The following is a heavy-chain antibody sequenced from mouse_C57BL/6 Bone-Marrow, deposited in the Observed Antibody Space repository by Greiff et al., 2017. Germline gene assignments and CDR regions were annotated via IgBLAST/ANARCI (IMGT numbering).Heavy chain of an antibody. J-gene: IGHJ2*01. CDR2: ISSGGSYT. CDR3: ARQRGCYSNYFDY. V-gene: IGHV5-6*01. Sequence: EVKLMESGGDLVKPGGSLKLSCAASGFTFSSYGMSWVRQTPDKRLEWVATISSGGSYTYYPDSVKGRFTISRDIAKNTLYLQMSSLKSEDTAMYYCARQRGCYSNYFDYWGQGTTLTVSS. D-gene: IGHD2-5*01. CDR1: GFTFSSYG.